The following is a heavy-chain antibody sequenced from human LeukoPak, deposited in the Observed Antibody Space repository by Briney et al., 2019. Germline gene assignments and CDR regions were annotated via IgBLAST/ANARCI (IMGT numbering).Heavy chain of an antibody. D-gene: IGHD2-2*01. CDR2: IYHSGST. CDR1: GGSISSRNW. J-gene: IGHJ4*02. V-gene: IGHV4-4*02. CDR3: ASSLGYCSSTSCYALDYFDY. Sequence: SETLSLTCAVSGGSISSRNWWSWVRQPPGKGLEWIGEIYHSGSTNYNPSLKSRVTISVDKSKNQFSLKLSSVAAADTAVYYCASSLGYCSSTSCYALDYFDYWGQGTLVTVSS.